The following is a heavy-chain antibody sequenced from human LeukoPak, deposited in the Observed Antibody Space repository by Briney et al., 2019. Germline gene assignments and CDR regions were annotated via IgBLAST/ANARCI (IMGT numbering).Heavy chain of an antibody. CDR3: ARDKDWEVY. Sequence: SETLSLTCAVSGYSISSGYYWCWIRQPPGKGLEWIGSIYQSGSTYYNPSLKSRVTISVDTSKNQFSLKLSSVAAADSAVYYCARDKDWEVYWGQGTLVTVSS. CDR2: IYQSGST. D-gene: IGHD1-26*01. J-gene: IGHJ4*02. CDR1: GYSISSGYY. V-gene: IGHV4-38-2*02.